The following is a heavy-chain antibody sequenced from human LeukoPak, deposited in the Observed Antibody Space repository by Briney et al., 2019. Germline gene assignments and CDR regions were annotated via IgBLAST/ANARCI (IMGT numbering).Heavy chain of an antibody. CDR1: GFTFSNYA. D-gene: IGHD5-18*01. CDR3: AGRVTGYSSGYVY. V-gene: IGHV3-23*01. J-gene: IGHJ4*02. CDR2: ISGSAGKI. Sequence: HPGGTLRLSCVASGFTFSNYAMSWVRQAPGKGLDWVSVISGSAGKIRYAGSVKGRFTISRDNSENTVYLQMNNLRAEDTAVYYCAGRVTGYSSGYVYWGQGTLVTVSS.